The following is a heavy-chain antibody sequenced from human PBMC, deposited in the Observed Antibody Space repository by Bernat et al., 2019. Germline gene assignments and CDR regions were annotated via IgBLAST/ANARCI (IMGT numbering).Heavy chain of an antibody. J-gene: IGHJ5*02. Sequence: EVQLVETGGGLIQPGGSLRLSCAASGFTVSSNYMSWVRQAPGKGLEWVSVIYSGGSTYYADSVKGRFTISRDNSKNTLYLQMNSLRAEDTAVYYCARDGGVDRYSSGWYGYNWFDPWGQGTLVTVSS. V-gene: IGHV3-53*02. CDR3: ARDGGVDRYSSGWYGYNWFDP. CDR1: GFTVSSNY. D-gene: IGHD6-19*01. CDR2: IYSGGST.